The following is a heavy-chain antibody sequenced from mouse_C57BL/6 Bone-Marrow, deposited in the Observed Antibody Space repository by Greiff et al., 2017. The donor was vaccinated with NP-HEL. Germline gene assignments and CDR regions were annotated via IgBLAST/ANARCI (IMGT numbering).Heavy chain of an antibody. CDR3: TTRSYYYAMDY. V-gene: IGHV14-4*01. Sequence: EVKLLESGAELVRPGASVKLSCTASGFNIKDDYMHWVTQRPEQGLEWIGWIDPENGDTEYASKFQGKATITADTSSNTAYLQLSSLTSEDTAVYYCTTRSYYYAMDYWGQGTSVTVSS. D-gene: IGHD1-1*01. CDR2: IDPENGDT. J-gene: IGHJ4*01. CDR1: GFNIKDDY.